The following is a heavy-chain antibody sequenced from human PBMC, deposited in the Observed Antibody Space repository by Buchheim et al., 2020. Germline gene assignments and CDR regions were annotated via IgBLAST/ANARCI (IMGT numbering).Heavy chain of an antibody. D-gene: IGHD2-2*02. V-gene: IGHV3-33*01. CDR3: ARDPIYCSSTSCYRGDYYYYGMDV. CDR2: IWYDGSNK. CDR1: GFTFSSYG. Sequence: QMQLVESGGGVVQPGRSLRLSCAASGFTFSSYGMHWVRQAPGKGLEWVAVIWYDGSNKYYADSVKGRFTISRDNSKNTLYLQMNSLRAEDTAVYYCARDPIYCSSTSCYRGDYYYYGMDVWGQGTT. J-gene: IGHJ6*02.